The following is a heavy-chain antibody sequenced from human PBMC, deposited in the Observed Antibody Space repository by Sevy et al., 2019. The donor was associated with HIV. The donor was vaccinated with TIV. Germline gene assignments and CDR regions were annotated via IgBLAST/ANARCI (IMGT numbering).Heavy chain of an antibody. CDR1: GFTFSDSW. V-gene: IGHV3-7*01. CDR2: INQAGSDK. Sequence: GESLKISCAASGFTFSDSWMTWVRQGPGKGLEWVANINQAGSDKYYVDSVRGRFTICRDNAKNSLYLQMNSLRVEDTALYYCAGGGFLSRYWGQGSLVTVSS. J-gene: IGHJ4*02. D-gene: IGHD2-15*01. CDR3: AGGGFLSRY.